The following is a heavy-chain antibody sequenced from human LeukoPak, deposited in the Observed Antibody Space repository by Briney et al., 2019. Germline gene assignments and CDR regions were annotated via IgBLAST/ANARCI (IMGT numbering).Heavy chain of an antibody. Sequence: ASVNVSCKASAYTFTSYDINRVRQAPGQGLEWMGWMNPNSGNTAYAQKFQGRVTMTRNTSISTAYMELSSLRSEDTAVYYCASGSFYCWGQGTLVTVSS. CDR1: AYTFTSYD. CDR2: MNPNSGNT. CDR3: ASGSFYC. J-gene: IGHJ4*02. V-gene: IGHV1-8*01.